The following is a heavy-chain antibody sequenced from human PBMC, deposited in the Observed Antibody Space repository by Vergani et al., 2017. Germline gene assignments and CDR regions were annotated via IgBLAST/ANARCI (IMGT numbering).Heavy chain of an antibody. CDR1: GFTFSSYA. CDR2: ISGSGGST. J-gene: IGHJ5*02. Sequence: EVQLLESGGGLVQPGGSLRLSCAASGFTFSSYAMSWARQAPGKGLEWVSAISGSGGSTYYADSVKGRFTISRDNSKNTLYLQMNSLRAEDTAVYYCAKTPCSGGSCYSEGRWFDPWGQGTLVTVSS. D-gene: IGHD2-15*01. V-gene: IGHV3-23*01. CDR3: AKTPCSGGSCYSEGRWFDP.